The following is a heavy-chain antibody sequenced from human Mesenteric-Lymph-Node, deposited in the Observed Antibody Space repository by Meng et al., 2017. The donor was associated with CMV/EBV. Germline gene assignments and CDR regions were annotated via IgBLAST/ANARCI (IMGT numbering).Heavy chain of an antibody. J-gene: IGHJ4*02. V-gene: IGHV3-74*01. Sequence: GGSLRLSCAASGFIFSSYWMYWVRQIPGKGLVWVSRINRDGSSANYADSVKGRFTISRDNTKNTLYLQMNSLRAEDTAVYYCARGYSNRIDFWGQGTLVTVSS. CDR1: GFIFSSYW. CDR2: INRDGSSA. CDR3: ARGYSNRIDF. D-gene: IGHD4-11*01.